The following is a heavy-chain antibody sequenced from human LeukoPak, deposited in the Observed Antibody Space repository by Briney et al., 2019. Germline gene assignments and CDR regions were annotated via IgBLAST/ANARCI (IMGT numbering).Heavy chain of an antibody. CDR2: ISYDGSNK. CDR1: GFTFSSYG. V-gene: IGHV3-30*18. Sequence: GGSLRLSCAASGFTFSSYGMHWVRRAPGKGLEWVAVISYDGSNKYYADSVKGRFTISRDNSKNTLYLQMNSLRAEDTAVYYCAKDRRDGYSFFDYWGQGTLVTVSS. CDR3: AKDRRDGYSFFDY. D-gene: IGHD5-24*01. J-gene: IGHJ4*02.